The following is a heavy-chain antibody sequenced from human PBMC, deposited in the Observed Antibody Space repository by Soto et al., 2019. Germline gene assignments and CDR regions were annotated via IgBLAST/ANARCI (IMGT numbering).Heavy chain of an antibody. CDR2: ISGSGGST. CDR1: GFTFSSYA. CDR3: AKSLAGAVGYCSSTSCSRYYFDY. J-gene: IGHJ4*02. V-gene: IGHV3-23*01. Sequence: GGSLRLSCAASGFTFSSYAMSWVRQAPGKGLEWVSAISGSGGSTYYADSVKGRFTISRDNSKNTLYLQMNSLRAEDTAVYYCAKSLAGAVGYCSSTSCSRYYFDYWGQGTLVTVSS. D-gene: IGHD2-2*01.